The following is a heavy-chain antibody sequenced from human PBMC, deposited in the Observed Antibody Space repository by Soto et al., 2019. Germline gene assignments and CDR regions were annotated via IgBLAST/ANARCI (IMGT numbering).Heavy chain of an antibody. V-gene: IGHV3-74*01. CDR1: GSTFSSYW. CDR3: ARDLVRDLRRRWWTEGNHDAFDI. CDR2: INSDGSST. D-gene: IGHD2-15*01. J-gene: IGHJ3*02. Sequence: PGGSLRLSCAASGSTFSSYWMHWVRQAPGKGLVWVSRINSDGSSTSYADSVKGRFTISRDSAKNTLYLQMNSLRAEDTAVYYCARDLVRDLRRRWWTEGNHDAFDIWGQGTMVTVSS.